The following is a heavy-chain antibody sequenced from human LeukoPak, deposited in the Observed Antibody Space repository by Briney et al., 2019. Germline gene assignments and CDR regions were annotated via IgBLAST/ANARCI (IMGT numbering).Heavy chain of an antibody. CDR1: GYTFTGYY. Sequence: GASVKVSCKASGYTFTGYYMHWVRQAPGQGLEWMGWISAYNGNTNYAQKLQGRVTMTTDTSTSTAYMELRSLRSDDTAVYYCARDRAYDFWSVGPKEYYYYYYGMDVWGQGTTVTASS. D-gene: IGHD3-3*01. V-gene: IGHV1-18*04. J-gene: IGHJ6*02. CDR3: ARDRAYDFWSVGPKEYYYYYYGMDV. CDR2: ISAYNGNT.